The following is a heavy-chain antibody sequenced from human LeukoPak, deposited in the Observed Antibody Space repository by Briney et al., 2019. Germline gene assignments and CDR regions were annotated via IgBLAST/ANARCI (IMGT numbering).Heavy chain of an antibody. Sequence: GRSLRLSCATSGFTLSSYWMHWVRQAPGKGLVWASRIKSDGRTNYADSVKGGFTISRDNAKNIVSLQMNSLRAEDTGVYYCARAPSEIGGYYPEYFRHWGQGTLVIVSS. CDR1: GFTLSSYW. D-gene: IGHD3-22*01. CDR2: IKSDGRT. CDR3: ARAPSEIGGYYPEYFRH. J-gene: IGHJ1*01. V-gene: IGHV3-74*01.